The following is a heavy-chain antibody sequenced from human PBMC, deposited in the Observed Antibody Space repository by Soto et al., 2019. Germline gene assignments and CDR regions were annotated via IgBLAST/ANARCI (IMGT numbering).Heavy chain of an antibody. CDR1: GFTFSSYA. CDR2: ILYDGSNK. Sequence: QVQLVESGGGVVQPGRSLRLSCAASGFTFSSYAMHWVRQAPGKGLEWVAVILYDGSNKYYADSVKGRFTISRDNSKYTLYLQMNSLRAEDTAVYYCARDRETLKFRGTGGAFDIWGQGTMVTVSS. V-gene: IGHV3-30-3*01. CDR3: ARDRETLKFRGTGGAFDI. J-gene: IGHJ3*02. D-gene: IGHD3-10*01.